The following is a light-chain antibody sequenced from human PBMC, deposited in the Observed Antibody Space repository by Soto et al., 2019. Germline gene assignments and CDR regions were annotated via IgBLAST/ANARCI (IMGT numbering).Light chain of an antibody. J-gene: IGKJ1*01. CDR1: QSISSW. CDR3: QHYNSYSEA. V-gene: IGKV1-5*01. Sequence: IQKTQSPSTLSASVGDRVTIPCRASQSISSWLAWYQQKPGKAPKLLIYDASSLESGVPSRFSGSGSGTEFTLTISSLQPDDFATYYCQHYNSYSEAFGQGTKVDIK. CDR2: DAS.